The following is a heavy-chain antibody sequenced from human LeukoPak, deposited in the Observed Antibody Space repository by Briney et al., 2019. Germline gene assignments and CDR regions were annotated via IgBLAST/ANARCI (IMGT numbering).Heavy chain of an antibody. V-gene: IGHV3-30*04. CDR3: ARDHMVRGVILYYGMDV. CDR2: ISYDGSNK. J-gene: IGHJ6*04. D-gene: IGHD3-10*01. Sequence: PGGSLRLSCAASGFTFSSYAMHWVRQAPGKGLEWVVVISYDGSNKYYADSVKGRFTISRDNSKNTLYLRMNSLRAEDTAVYYCARDHMVRGVILYYGMDVWGKGTTVTVSS. CDR1: GFTFSSYA.